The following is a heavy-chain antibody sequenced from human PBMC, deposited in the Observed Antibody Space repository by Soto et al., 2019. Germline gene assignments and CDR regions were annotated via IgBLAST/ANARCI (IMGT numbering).Heavy chain of an antibody. V-gene: IGHV3-74*01. Sequence: EVQLVESGGGLVQPGGSLRLSCAASGFAFSSEWMHWVRQAPGKGLVWVSRIDPYDTGITYADSVMGRFTISRDNAKNTLYLQMNSLRAEDTAVYYCTSDTFGARDSWGQGTLVTVSS. CDR3: TSDTFGARDS. J-gene: IGHJ4*02. CDR1: GFAFSSEW. CDR2: IDPYDTGI. D-gene: IGHD2-15*01.